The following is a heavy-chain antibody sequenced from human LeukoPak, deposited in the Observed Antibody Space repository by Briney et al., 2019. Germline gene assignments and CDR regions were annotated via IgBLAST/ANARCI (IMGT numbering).Heavy chain of an antibody. J-gene: IGHJ4*02. Sequence: SETLSLTCAVYGGSFSGYYWNWIRQPPGKGLEWIGRIYTRGSTNYNPSLKSRVTMSVDTSKNQFSLKLSSVTAADTAVYYCAGEGHYYDSTGYYYGGEDYWGQGTLVTVSS. V-gene: IGHV4-59*10. D-gene: IGHD3-22*01. CDR2: IYTRGST. CDR1: GGSFSGYY. CDR3: AGEGHYYDSTGYYYGGEDY.